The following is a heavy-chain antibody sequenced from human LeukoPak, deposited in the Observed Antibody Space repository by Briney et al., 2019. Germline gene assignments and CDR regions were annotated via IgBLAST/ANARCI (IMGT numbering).Heavy chain of an antibody. V-gene: IGHV3-33*01. CDR2: MWYDGSNK. Sequence: GRSLRLSCAASGFTFSRYGMHWVRQAPGKGLEWVAVMWYDGSNKYYADSVKGLFTISRDNSKNTLYLQMNSLRAEDTAVYYCARDSSVASFDYWGQGTLVTVSS. CDR1: GFTFSRYG. CDR3: ARDSSVASFDY. D-gene: IGHD6-19*01. J-gene: IGHJ4*02.